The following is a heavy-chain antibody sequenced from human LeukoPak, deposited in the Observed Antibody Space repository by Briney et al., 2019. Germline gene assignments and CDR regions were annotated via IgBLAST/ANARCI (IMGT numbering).Heavy chain of an antibody. CDR2: IYYSGST. Sequence: PSETLSLTCTVSGGSISGSSYYWGWIRQPPGKGLEWIGNIYYSGSTYYNPSLKSRVTISVDTSKNQFSLKLSSVTAADTAVYYCARLWVPAAIYYYYYMDVWGKGTTVTIYS. V-gene: IGHV4-39*07. CDR1: GGSISGSSYY. CDR3: ARLWVPAAIYYYYYMDV. J-gene: IGHJ6*03. D-gene: IGHD2-2*01.